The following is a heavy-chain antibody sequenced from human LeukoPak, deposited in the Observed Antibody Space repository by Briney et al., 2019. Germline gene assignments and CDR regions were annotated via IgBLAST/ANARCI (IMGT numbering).Heavy chain of an antibody. V-gene: IGHV3-74*01. CDR2: INSDGSST. CDR1: GFTFSSYW. CDR3: ARKYYYYYYYMDV. Sequence: GGSLRLSCAASGFTFSSYWMHWVRQAPGKGLVWVSRINSDGSSTSYADSVKGRFTISRDNAKNTLYLQMNSLRAEDTAVYYCARKYYYYYYYMDVWGQGTLVTVSS. J-gene: IGHJ6*03.